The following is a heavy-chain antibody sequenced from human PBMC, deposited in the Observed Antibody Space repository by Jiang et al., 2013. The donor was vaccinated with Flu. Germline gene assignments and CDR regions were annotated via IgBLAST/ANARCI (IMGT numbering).Heavy chain of an antibody. Sequence: VQLVESGGDLVQPGGSLGLSCAASGLTFKNHAMTWVRQAPRKGLEWVATISGHGDETFYADSVRGRFTVSRDNSKNTVYFQMTSLRVDDTAVYYCAKGGHASFFDIWGRRDEWSPSLQ. V-gene: IGHV3-23*04. CDR3: AKGGHASFFDI. D-gene: IGHD5-12*01. J-gene: IGHJ3*02. CDR2: ISGHGDET. CDR1: GLTFKNHA.